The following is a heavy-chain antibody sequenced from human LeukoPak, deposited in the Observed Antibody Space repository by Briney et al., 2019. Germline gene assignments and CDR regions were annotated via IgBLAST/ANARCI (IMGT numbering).Heavy chain of an antibody. CDR1: EYSFSIYW. J-gene: IGHJ4*02. Sequence: PGESLKISCKGSEYSFSIYWSAWVRQMPGKGLEYMGIIYPEDSDPRYTPSFQGQVTISADKSISTAYLEWSSLKASDTAMYYCARRMYGDYEGFDYWGQGTLVTVSS. CDR2: IYPEDSDP. V-gene: IGHV5-51*01. D-gene: IGHD2-21*02. CDR3: ARRMYGDYEGFDY.